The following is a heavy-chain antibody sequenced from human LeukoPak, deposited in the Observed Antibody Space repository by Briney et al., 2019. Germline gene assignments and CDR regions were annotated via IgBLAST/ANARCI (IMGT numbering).Heavy chain of an antibody. V-gene: IGHV3-53*01. Sequence: GGSLRLSCAASGFTVSSNYMSWVRQAPGKGLEWVSVIYSGGSTYYADSVKGRFTISRDNSKNTLYLQMNSLRAEDTAVYYCAREDYDSSGYYSGIDYWGQGTLVTVSS. J-gene: IGHJ4*02. CDR3: AREDYDSSGYYSGIDY. D-gene: IGHD3-22*01. CDR1: GFTVSSNY. CDR2: IYSGGST.